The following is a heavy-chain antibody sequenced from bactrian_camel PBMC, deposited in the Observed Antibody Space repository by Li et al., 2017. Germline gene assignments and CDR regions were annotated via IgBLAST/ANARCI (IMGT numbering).Heavy chain of an antibody. D-gene: IGHD3*01. Sequence: HVQLVESGGKTVQTGGSLRLSCQASGYHHSAYCLAWFRQAPGKAREGVAGIGTNGVAAAADSVKGRFTISHDNAKNTLYLQMNSLKPEDTAIYYCAAAKGLPDLLRGGYLSARSHNYWGRGTQVTVS. J-gene: IGHJ4*01. V-gene: IGHV3S6*01. CDR2: IGTNGVAA. CDR3: AAAKGLPDLLRGGYLSARSHNY. CDR1: GYHHSAYC.